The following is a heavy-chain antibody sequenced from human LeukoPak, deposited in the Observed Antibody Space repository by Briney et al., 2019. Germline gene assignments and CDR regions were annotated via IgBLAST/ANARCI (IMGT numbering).Heavy chain of an antibody. D-gene: IGHD6-19*01. Sequence: GGSLRLSCAASGFTFSDYALSWVRQTPGKGLEWVAATTGSSGDTYHADSVKGRFAISRDNSKNTLYLQMNSLRVEDTAVYYCARDLPWYGSGWSTYWGQGTLVTVSS. J-gene: IGHJ4*02. CDR2: TTGSSGDT. CDR3: ARDLPWYGSGWSTY. V-gene: IGHV3-23*01. CDR1: GFTFSDYA.